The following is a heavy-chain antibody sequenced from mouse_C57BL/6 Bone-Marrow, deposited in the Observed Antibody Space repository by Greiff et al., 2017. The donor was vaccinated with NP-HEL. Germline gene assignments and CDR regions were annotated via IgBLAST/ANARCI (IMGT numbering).Heavy chain of an antibody. V-gene: IGHV1-18*01. Sequence: VQLQQSGPELVKPGASVKIPCKASGYTFTDYNMDWVKQSHGKSLEWIGDINPNNGGTIYNQKFKGKATLTVDKSSSTAYMELRSLTSEDTAVYYCARPRYGSSLAWFAYWGQGTLVTVSA. CDR1: GYTFTDYN. CDR3: ARPRYGSSLAWFAY. CDR2: INPNNGGT. J-gene: IGHJ3*01. D-gene: IGHD1-1*01.